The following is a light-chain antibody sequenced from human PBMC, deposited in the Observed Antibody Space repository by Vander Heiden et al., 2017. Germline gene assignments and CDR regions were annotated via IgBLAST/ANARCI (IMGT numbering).Light chain of an antibody. CDR1: QSISVW. Sequence: DIQMTQSPPTLSASVGDRVTVTCRASQSISVWLAWYQQKPGKAPKLLIYAASSLQSGVSSRFSGSGSGTEFTLTISSLQPDDFATYYCQQYNTYSWTFGQGTKVEVK. CDR3: QQYNTYSWT. V-gene: IGKV1-5*01. J-gene: IGKJ1*01. CDR2: AAS.